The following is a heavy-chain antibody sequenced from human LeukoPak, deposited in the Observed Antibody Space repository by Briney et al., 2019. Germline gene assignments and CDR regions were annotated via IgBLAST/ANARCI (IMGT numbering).Heavy chain of an antibody. Sequence: SETLSLTCTVSGGSISSYYWSWIRQPPGKGLEWIGYIYYSGSTNYNPSLKSRVTLSIDTSKSQLSFQLTSVTAADTAMYFCARRMIMVRDAFDRWGPGTMVTVSS. J-gene: IGHJ3*02. CDR2: IYYSGST. CDR3: ARRMIMVRDAFDR. D-gene: IGHD3-10*01. V-gene: IGHV4-59*12. CDR1: GGSISSYY.